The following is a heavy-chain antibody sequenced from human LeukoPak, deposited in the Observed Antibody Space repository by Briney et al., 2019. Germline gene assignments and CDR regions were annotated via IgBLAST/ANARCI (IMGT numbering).Heavy chain of an antibody. CDR1: GDSISGYY. CDR2: IYNSGGT. D-gene: IGHD3-22*01. J-gene: IGHJ4*02. CDR3: ARQNPYDSSGYWFDY. Sequence: SETLSLTCTVSGDSISGYYWSWIRQPPGKGLEWIGYIYNSGGTHYNPSLKSRVTMSVDASKGQFSLKLNSVSAADTAVYYCARQNPYDSSGYWFDYWGQGTLVTVSS. V-gene: IGHV4-59*08.